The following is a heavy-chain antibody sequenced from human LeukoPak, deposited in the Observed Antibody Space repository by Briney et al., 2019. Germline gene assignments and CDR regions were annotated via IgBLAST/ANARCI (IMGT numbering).Heavy chain of an antibody. CDR2: ISYDGSNK. Sequence: PGGSLRLSCAASGFTFSSYGMHWVRQAPGKGLEWVAVISYDGSNKYYADSVKGRFTISRDNSKNTLYLQMNSLRAEDTAVYYCAKDKAYLHYGSRPYYMDVWGKGTTVTVSS. CDR3: AKDKAYLHYGSRPYYMDV. J-gene: IGHJ6*03. V-gene: IGHV3-30*18. CDR1: GFTFSSYG. D-gene: IGHD3-10*01.